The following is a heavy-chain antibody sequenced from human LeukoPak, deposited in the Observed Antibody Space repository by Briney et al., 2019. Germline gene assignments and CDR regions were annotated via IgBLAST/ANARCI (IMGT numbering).Heavy chain of an antibody. CDR1: GFTLSTCG. CDR2: TSSSGGNT. D-gene: IGHD6-6*01. J-gene: IGHJ4*02. Sequence: GGSLRLSCAASGFTLSTCGMHWVRQAPGKGLEFVSATSSSGGNTYYADSVKGRFTISRDNSKNTLYLQMSSLRVEDTAVYYCVKTRMYSSSPLEYWGQGTLVTVSS. V-gene: IGHV3-64D*06. CDR3: VKTRMYSSSPLEY.